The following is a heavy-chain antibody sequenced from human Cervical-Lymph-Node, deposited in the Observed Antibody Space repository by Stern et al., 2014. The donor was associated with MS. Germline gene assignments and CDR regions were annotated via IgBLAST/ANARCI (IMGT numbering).Heavy chain of an antibody. CDR3: TREMAARRLDP. CDR2: FYSGIST. J-gene: IGHJ5*02. D-gene: IGHD5-24*01. CDR1: GSTVNSNY. Sequence: EVQLVESGGTLVQPGGSLRLSCAASGSTVNSNYMTWVRQAPGKGLEWVSIFYSGISTYYAESVKGRFSFSIDNSKNTLFLHMNNLRVEDTAMYYCTREMAARRLDPWGQGTLGIVSA. V-gene: IGHV3-66*01.